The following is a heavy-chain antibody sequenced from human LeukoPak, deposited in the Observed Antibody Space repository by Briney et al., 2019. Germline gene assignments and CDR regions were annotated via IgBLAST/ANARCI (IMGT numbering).Heavy chain of an antibody. CDR2: INHSGST. D-gene: IGHD3-16*01. Sequence: SETLSLTCAVYGGSFSGYYWSWIRQPPGKGLEWLGEINHSGSTNYNPSLKSRVTISVDTSKNQFSLKLSSVTAADTAVYYCAREGEDYDFDYWGQGTLVTVSS. CDR3: AREGEDYDFDY. V-gene: IGHV4-34*01. J-gene: IGHJ4*02. CDR1: GGSFSGYY.